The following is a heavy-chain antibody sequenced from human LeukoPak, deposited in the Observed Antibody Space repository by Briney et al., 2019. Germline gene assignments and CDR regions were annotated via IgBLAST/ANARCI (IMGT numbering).Heavy chain of an antibody. CDR1: GGSISSSY. V-gene: IGHV4-4*07. J-gene: IGHJ4*02. D-gene: IGHD3-10*01. CDR3: ARGTLISFGDQADAFDH. CDR2: VYTRGSP. Sequence: SDTLSLTCTVSGGSISSSYWSWIRQSAGKGLEWIGRVYTRGSPNYNPSLQSRITLSIDKSRNQFSLKFTSVTAADTAVYYCARGTLISFGDQADAFDHWGQGTLVTVSS.